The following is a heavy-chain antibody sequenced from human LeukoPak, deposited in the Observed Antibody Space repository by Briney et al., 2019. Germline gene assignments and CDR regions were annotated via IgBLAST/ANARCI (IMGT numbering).Heavy chain of an antibody. CDR3: AKSLITYYYDSSHGY. J-gene: IGHJ4*02. D-gene: IGHD3-22*01. V-gene: IGHV3-30*18. CDR1: GFTFSSYG. CDR2: ISYDGSNK. Sequence: GGSLRLSCAASGFTFSSYGMHWVRQAPGKGLEWVAVISYDGSNKYYADSVKGRFTISRDNSKNTLYLQMNSLRAEGTAVYYCAKSLITYYYDSSHGYWGQGTLVTVSS.